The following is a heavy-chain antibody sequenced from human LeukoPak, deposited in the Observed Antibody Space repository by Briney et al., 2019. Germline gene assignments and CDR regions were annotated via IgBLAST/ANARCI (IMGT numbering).Heavy chain of an antibody. CDR2: IRYDASAE. J-gene: IGHJ4*02. V-gene: IGHV3-30*02. D-gene: IGHD3-3*01. CDR3: ARYDFRSGFYPLDY. CDR1: GFTFNTYA. Sequence: PGGSLRLSCAASGFTFNTYAMHWVRQAPGKGLEWVGFIRYDASAEYYASSVKGRFTISRDNLSSTLYLHMDSLRGDDTAVYYCARYDFRSGFYPLDYWGQGTLVTVSS.